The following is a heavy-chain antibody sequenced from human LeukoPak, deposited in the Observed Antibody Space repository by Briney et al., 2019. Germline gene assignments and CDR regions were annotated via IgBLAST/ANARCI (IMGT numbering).Heavy chain of an antibody. Sequence: GGSLRLSCAASGFTFSSYSMHWVRQAPGKGLEWVAVIPYDGSNKYYADSVKGRFTISRDNSKNTLYLQMNSLRAEDTAVYYCARGSLLWFGESFDYWGQGTLVTVSS. V-gene: IGHV3-30-3*01. J-gene: IGHJ4*02. CDR3: ARGSLLWFGESFDY. CDR1: GFTFSSYS. CDR2: IPYDGSNK. D-gene: IGHD3-10*01.